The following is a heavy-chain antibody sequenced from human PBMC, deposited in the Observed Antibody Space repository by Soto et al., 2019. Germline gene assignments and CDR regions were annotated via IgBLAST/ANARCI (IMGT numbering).Heavy chain of an antibody. CDR1: RFTFSTFS. D-gene: IGHD6-19*01. Sequence: EVQLVESGGASVQPGGSLRLSCAASRFTFSTFSMNWVRQAPGRGLEWIEYISGGGRPISYADSVKGRFTISRDNAKNSLYLQMDSLTDEDTAVYYCARDLGWAFDSWGQGTLVTVSS. CDR3: ARDLGWAFDS. CDR2: ISGGGRPI. J-gene: IGHJ4*02. V-gene: IGHV3-48*02.